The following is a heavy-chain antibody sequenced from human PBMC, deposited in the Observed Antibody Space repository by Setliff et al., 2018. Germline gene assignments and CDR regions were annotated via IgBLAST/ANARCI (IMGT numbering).Heavy chain of an antibody. J-gene: IGHJ3*01. CDR3: TTDPSPTFGGVIGAAFDF. CDR1: GFTFSTAW. V-gene: IGHV3-15*07. CDR2: IKGKNDGLAT. D-gene: IGHD3-16*01. Sequence: LRLSCAASGFTFSTAWMNWVRQAPGKGLEWVGRIKGKNDGLATDYAAPVKGRFTISRDDSKNTLYPQMNSLKTEDTAVYYCTTDPSPTFGGVIGAAFDFWGQGTMVTVSS.